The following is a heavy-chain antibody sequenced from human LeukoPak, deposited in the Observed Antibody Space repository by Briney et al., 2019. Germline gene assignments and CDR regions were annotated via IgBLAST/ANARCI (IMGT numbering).Heavy chain of an antibody. J-gene: IGHJ4*02. CDR3: AKSAYDSSGYYY. V-gene: IGHV3-30*18. CDR2: ISYDGSNK. Sequence: GSLRLSCAASGFTFSSYGMHCVRQAPGKGLEWVAVISYDGSNKYYADSVKGRFTISRDNSKNTLYLQMNSLRAEDTAVYYCAKSAYDSSGYYYWGQGTLVTVSS. CDR1: GFTFSSYG. D-gene: IGHD3-22*01.